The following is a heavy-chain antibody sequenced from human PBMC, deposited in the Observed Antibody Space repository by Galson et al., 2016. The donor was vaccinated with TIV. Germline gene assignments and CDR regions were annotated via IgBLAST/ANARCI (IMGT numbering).Heavy chain of an antibody. Sequence: SLRLSCAVSGFTFSSYSMNWVRQAPEKGLVWISRIHVAGKSTSYADSVKGRVTISRDNARNTLYLLMNSLRVEDTAVYYCVRGGLEPFDYWGHGTLVTVSS. J-gene: IGHJ4*01. CDR2: IHVAGKST. D-gene: IGHD3/OR15-3a*01. CDR3: VRGGLEPFDY. CDR1: GFTFSSYS. V-gene: IGHV3-74*01.